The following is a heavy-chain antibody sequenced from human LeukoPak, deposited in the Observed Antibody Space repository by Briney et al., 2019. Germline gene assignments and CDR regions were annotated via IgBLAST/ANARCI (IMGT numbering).Heavy chain of an antibody. J-gene: IGHJ4*02. CDR3: AISVVVPAAIEGGFDY. V-gene: IGHV1-24*01. CDR1: GYTLTELS. D-gene: IGHD2-2*01. Sequence: ASVKVSCKVSGYTLTELSMHWVRQAPGKGLEWMGGFDPEDGETIYAQKFQGRVTMTEDTSTDTAYMELSSLRSEDTAVYYCAISVVVPAAIEGGFDYWGQGTLVTVSS. CDR2: FDPEDGET.